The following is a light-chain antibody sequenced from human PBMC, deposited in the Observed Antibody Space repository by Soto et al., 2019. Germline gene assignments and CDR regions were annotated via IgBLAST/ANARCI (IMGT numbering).Light chain of an antibody. CDR2: DAS. CDR1: QSVGSY. CDR3: QQRSNWRLT. V-gene: IGKV3-11*01. Sequence: EIVLTQSPATLSLSPGERATLSCRASQSVGSYLAWYQQKPGQAPRLLIYDASNRATGIPARFSGGGSGTDFTLTISGLEPEEFAVYYCQQRSNWRLTFGGGTKVEIK. J-gene: IGKJ4*01.